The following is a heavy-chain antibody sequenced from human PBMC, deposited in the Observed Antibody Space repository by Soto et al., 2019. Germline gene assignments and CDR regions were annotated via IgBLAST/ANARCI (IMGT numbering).Heavy chain of an antibody. CDR1: GFTFSSYA. V-gene: IGHV3-23*01. J-gene: IGHJ4*02. CDR2: VSGSGGTT. CDR3: AKWYYYDSRPRKYFDY. Sequence: EVQLLESGGGLVQPGGSVRLSCAASGFTFSSYAMSWVRQPPGKGLEWVSAVSGSGGTTYYADSVKGRFTISRDNSKNTVYLQMNSLRVEDTAVYYCAKWYYYDSRPRKYFDYWGQGTLVIVSS. D-gene: IGHD3-22*01.